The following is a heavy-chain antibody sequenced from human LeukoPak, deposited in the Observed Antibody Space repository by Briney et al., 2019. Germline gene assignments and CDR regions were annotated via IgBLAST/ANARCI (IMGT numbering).Heavy chain of an antibody. Sequence: GGSLRLSCAASGFTFSSSSMNWVRQAPGKGLEWVSYISSSGRTTYYADPVKGRFTISRDNSKNTLYLQMNSLRAEDTAVYYCAREIVVVPAAIRGSFDYWGQGTLVTVSS. J-gene: IGHJ4*02. CDR3: AREIVVVPAAIRGSFDY. V-gene: IGHV3-48*01. CDR2: ISSSGRTT. CDR1: GFTFSSSS. D-gene: IGHD2-2*01.